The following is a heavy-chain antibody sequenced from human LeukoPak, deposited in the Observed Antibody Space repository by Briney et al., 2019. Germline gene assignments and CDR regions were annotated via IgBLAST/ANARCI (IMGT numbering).Heavy chain of an antibody. D-gene: IGHD2-2*01. J-gene: IGHJ4*02. CDR1: GYTFTSYG. CDR3: ARVWGYCGNTNCYQSFDY. Sequence: GASVKVSCKASGYTFTSYGISWVRQAPGQGLEWMGGITPYNGHTNYAQKIQGRVTMTTDTSTSTAYMDLGSLRSDDTAVYYCARVWGYCGNTNCYQSFDYWGQGTLVTVSS. V-gene: IGHV1-18*01. CDR2: ITPYNGHT.